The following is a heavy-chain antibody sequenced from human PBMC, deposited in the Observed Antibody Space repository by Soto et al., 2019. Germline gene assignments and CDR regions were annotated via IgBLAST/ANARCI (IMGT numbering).Heavy chain of an antibody. CDR1: GFTFSSYG. CDR3: AKDVTGTAYYYYYYGMDV. Sequence: QVQLVESGGGVVQPGRSLRLSCAASGFTFSSYGMHWVHQAPGKGLEWVAVISYDGSNKYYADSVKGRFTISRDNSKNTLYLQMNSLRAEDTAVYYCAKDVTGTAYYYYYYGMDVWGQGTTVTVSS. J-gene: IGHJ6*02. V-gene: IGHV3-30*18. D-gene: IGHD1-20*01. CDR2: ISYDGSNK.